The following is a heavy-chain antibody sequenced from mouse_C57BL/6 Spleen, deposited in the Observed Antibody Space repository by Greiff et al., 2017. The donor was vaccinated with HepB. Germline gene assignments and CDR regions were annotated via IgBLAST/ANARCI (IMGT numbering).Heavy chain of an antibody. CDR2: INPSTGGT. CDR1: GYSFTGYY. V-gene: IGHV1-42*01. J-gene: IGHJ2*01. CDR3: ARRDYGNYGYFDY. Sequence: EVMLVESGPELVKPGASVKISCKASGYSFTGYYMNWVKQSPEKSLEWIGEINPSTGGTTYNQKFKAKATLTVDKSSSTAYMQLKSLTSEDSAVYYCARRDYGNYGYFDYWGQGTTLTVSS. D-gene: IGHD2-1*01.